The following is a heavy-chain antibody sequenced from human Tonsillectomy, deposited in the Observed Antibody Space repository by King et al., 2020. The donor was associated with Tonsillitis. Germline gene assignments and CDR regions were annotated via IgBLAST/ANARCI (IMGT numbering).Heavy chain of an antibody. Sequence: QLVQSGAEVKKPGASVKVSCKASGYIFTSYGISWGRQAPGQGLEWRGWISVYNGNTNYAHKLQGRVTMTTDKYTGTAYMELRSLRSDDTAVYYCARGQNEYQLLYGNWFDPWGQGTLVTVSS. J-gene: IGHJ5*02. D-gene: IGHD2-2*02. CDR2: ISVYNGNT. CDR3: ARGQNEYQLLYGNWFDP. CDR1: GYIFTSYG. V-gene: IGHV1-18*01.